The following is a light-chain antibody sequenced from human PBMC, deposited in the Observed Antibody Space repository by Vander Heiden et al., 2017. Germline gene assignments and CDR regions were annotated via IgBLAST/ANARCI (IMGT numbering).Light chain of an antibody. CDR2: LEGSGSY. V-gene: IGLV4-60*02. Sequence: QPVLTQSSSASASLGSSVKLTCTLSSGHSSYIIAWHQQQPGKAPRYLMKLEGSGSYNKGSGVPDRFSGSSSGADRYLTISNLQFEDEADYYCKTWDSNTQVFGGGTKLTVL. CDR1: SGHSSYI. CDR3: KTWDSNTQV. J-gene: IGLJ2*01.